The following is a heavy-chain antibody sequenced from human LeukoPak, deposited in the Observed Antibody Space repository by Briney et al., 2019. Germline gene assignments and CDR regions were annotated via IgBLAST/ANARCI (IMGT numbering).Heavy chain of an antibody. CDR2: INPSGGST. CDR3: ARDTYSYGLFDY. J-gene: IGHJ4*02. V-gene: IGHV1-46*01. D-gene: IGHD5-18*01. Sequence: ASVKVSCKAPGYTFTSYYMHWVRQAPGQGLEWMGIINPSGGSTSNAQKFQGRVTMTRDTSTSTVYMELSSLRSEDTAVYYCARDTYSYGLFDYWGQGTLVTVSS. CDR1: GYTFTSYY.